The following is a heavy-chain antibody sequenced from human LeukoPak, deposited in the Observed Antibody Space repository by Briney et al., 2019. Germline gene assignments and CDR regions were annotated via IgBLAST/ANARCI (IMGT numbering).Heavy chain of an antibody. Sequence: ASVKVSCKVSGYTLTELSMHWLRQAPGKGLEWMGGFYPEDGETIYAQKFQGRVTMTEDTSTDTAYMELSSLRSEDTAVYYCATVLLQNYYCYGMDVWGQGTTVTVSS. CDR1: GYTLTELS. CDR3: ATVLLQNYYCYGMDV. J-gene: IGHJ6*02. CDR2: FYPEDGET. V-gene: IGHV1-24*01. D-gene: IGHD2-15*01.